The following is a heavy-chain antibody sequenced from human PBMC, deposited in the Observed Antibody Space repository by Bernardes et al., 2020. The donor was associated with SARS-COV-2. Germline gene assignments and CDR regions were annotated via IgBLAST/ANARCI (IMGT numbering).Heavy chain of an antibody. CDR2: FDPEDGEA. Sequence: ASVKVSCKVSGYTLSDLSMHWVRQAPGNGLEWMGSFDPEDGEAIYAQKFLGRVTMTADTSTYTSYMELSSLRSDDTAFYYCTTSLSLIVVVYAFDIWGQGTTVIVSS. CDR1: GYTLSDLS. CDR3: TTSLSLIVVVYAFDI. J-gene: IGHJ3*02. D-gene: IGHD3-22*01. V-gene: IGHV1-24*01.